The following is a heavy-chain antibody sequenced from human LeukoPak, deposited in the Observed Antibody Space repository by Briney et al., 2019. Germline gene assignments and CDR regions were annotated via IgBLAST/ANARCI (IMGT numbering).Heavy chain of an antibody. Sequence: PGGSLRLSCAASGFTFSNYWMHWVRQAPGKGLVWVSRINSDGITTSYAESVKGRFSISRDNAKNTLYLQMNSLKAEETAVYYCARDGSSWANWFDPWGQGTLVTVSS. V-gene: IGHV3-74*01. CDR2: INSDGITT. CDR3: ARDGSSWANWFDP. CDR1: GFTFSNYW. D-gene: IGHD6-13*01. J-gene: IGHJ5*02.